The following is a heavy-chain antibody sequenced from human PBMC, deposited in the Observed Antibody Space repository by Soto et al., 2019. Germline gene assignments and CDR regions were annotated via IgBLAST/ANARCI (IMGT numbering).Heavy chain of an antibody. V-gene: IGHV3-21*01. CDR3: ARDRGLGDFWGGYYNGLDP. J-gene: IGHJ5*02. Sequence: GGSLRLSCAASGFTFSSYSMNWVRQAPGKGLEWVSSISSSSSYIYYADSVKGRFTISRDNAKNSLYLQMNSLRAEDTAVYYCARDRGLGDFWGGYYNGLDPWGQGTLVTVSS. CDR1: GFTFSSYS. CDR2: ISSSSSYI. D-gene: IGHD3-3*01.